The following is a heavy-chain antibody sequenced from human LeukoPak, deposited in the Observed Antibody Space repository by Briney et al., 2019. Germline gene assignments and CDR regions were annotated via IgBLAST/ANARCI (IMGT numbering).Heavy chain of an antibody. CDR3: ARALRYFDPAWEPFDY. V-gene: IGHV4-39*01. CDR1: GGSISSSSYY. J-gene: IGHJ4*02. CDR2: IYYSGST. D-gene: IGHD3-9*01. Sequence: SETLSLTCTVSGGSISSSSYYWGWIRQPPGKGLEWIGSIYYSGSTYYNPSLKSRVTISVDTSKNQFSLKLSSVTAADTAVYYCARALRYFDPAWEPFDYWGQGTLVTVSS.